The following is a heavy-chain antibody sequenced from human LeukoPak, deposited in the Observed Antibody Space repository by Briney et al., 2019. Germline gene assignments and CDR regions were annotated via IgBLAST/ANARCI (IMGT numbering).Heavy chain of an antibody. CDR2: TYYRSKWYN. J-gene: IGHJ6*02. D-gene: IGHD1-1*01. CDR1: GDSVSSNSAA. V-gene: IGHV6-1*01. Sequence: SQTLSLTCAISGDSVSSNSAAWNWIRQSPSRGLEWLGRTYYRSKWYNDYAVSVKSRITINPDTPKNQFSLQLNSVTPEDTAVYYCARDSPGYTLLGYYGMDVWGQGTTVTVSS. CDR3: ARDSPGYTLLGYYGMDV.